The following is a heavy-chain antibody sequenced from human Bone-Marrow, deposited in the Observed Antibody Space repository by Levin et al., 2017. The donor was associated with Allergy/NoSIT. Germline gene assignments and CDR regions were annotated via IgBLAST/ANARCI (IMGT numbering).Heavy chain of an antibody. CDR2: ISYDGSNK. J-gene: IGHJ5*02. V-gene: IGHV3-30-3*01. Sequence: GGSLRLSCVGSGFNFRSYAIHWVRQAPGKGLECMAVISYDGSNKYYADSVKGRFTISRDNSKNTLYLQMNSLRAEDTAVYYCARDSVNGFDPWGQGTLVTVSS. CDR3: ARDSVNGFDP. CDR1: GFNFRSYA.